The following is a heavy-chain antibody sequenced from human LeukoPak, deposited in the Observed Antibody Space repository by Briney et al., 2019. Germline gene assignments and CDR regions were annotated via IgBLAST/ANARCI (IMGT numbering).Heavy chain of an antibody. CDR1: GGSVSSGSYY. J-gene: IGHJ4*02. V-gene: IGHV4-61*01. CDR3: ARARGKSIDY. Sequence: SETLSLTCTVSGGSVSSGSYYWSWIRQPPGKGLEWIGYIYYSGSTNYNPSLKSRVTISVDTSKNQFSLKLSSVTAAGTAVYYCARARGKSIDYWGQGTLVTVSS. D-gene: IGHD4-23*01. CDR2: IYYSGST.